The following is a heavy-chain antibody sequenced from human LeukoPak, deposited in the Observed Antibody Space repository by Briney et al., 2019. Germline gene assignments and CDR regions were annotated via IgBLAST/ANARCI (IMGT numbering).Heavy chain of an antibody. CDR1: GYTFTGYY. CDR2: INPNSGGT. CDR3: ARMVGSNGMDV. D-gene: IGHD2-15*01. J-gene: IGHJ6*02. Sequence: ASVKVSCKASGYTFTGYYMHWLRQAPGQGLEWMGWINPNSGGTNYAQKFQGRVTMTRDTSTSTAYMELRSLRSDDTAVYYCARMVGSNGMDVWGQGTTVTVSS. V-gene: IGHV1-2*02.